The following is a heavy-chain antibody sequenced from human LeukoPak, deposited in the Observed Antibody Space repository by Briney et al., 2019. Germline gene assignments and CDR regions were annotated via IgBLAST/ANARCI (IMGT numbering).Heavy chain of an antibody. D-gene: IGHD6-13*01. V-gene: IGHV3-23*01. CDR2: ISPSADST. CDR1: GFIFSNYA. J-gene: IGHJ4*02. CDR3: AKRESSSSWYNYFDY. Sequence: GGSLRLSCAASGFIFSNYAMSWVRQAPGKGLEWVSSISPSADSTSYADSVKGRFAISRDNSKNTVYLQMDSLRAEDTAVYYCAKRESSSSWYNYFDYWGQGTLVTVSS.